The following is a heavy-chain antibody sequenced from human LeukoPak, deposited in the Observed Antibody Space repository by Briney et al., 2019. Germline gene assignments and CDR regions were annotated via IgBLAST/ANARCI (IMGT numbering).Heavy chain of an antibody. CDR1: GYTFTGYY. Sequence: GASVKVSCKASGYTFTGYYMHWVRQAPGQGLEWMGWINPNSGGTNYAQKSQGRVTMTRDTSISTAYMELSRLRSDDTAVYYCARDKVESVLLWFGEFARWGQGTLVTVSS. V-gene: IGHV1-2*02. J-gene: IGHJ5*02. CDR3: ARDKVESVLLWFGEFAR. CDR2: INPNSGGT. D-gene: IGHD3-10*01.